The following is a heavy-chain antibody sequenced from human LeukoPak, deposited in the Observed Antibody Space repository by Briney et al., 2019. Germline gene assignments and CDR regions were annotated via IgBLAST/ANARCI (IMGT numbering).Heavy chain of an antibody. Sequence: GSLRLSCAASGFTFSSSAMNWVRQAPGKGLEWGSTISGSGAGTYYADSVKGRFTISRDNSKNTLYLQMNSLRAEDTAVYYCAEAAGGSSDYWDQGTLVTVSS. CDR3: AEAAGGSSDY. J-gene: IGHJ4*02. CDR1: GFTFSSSA. CDR2: ISGSGAGT. V-gene: IGHV3-23*01. D-gene: IGHD3-16*01.